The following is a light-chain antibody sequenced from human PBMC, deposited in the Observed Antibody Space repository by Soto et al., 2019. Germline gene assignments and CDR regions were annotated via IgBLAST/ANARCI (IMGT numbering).Light chain of an antibody. CDR1: SRDVGNYKY. Sequence: QSALTQSPSAAGSPGQSVTISCTGTSRDVGNYKYVSWYQQHPGKAPKLMIYEGSKRPSGVPDRFSGSKSGNTASLTVSGLQVEDEADYYCSSYAGSNLWVFGGGTKLTVL. V-gene: IGLV2-8*01. J-gene: IGLJ3*02. CDR3: SSYAGSNLWV. CDR2: EGS.